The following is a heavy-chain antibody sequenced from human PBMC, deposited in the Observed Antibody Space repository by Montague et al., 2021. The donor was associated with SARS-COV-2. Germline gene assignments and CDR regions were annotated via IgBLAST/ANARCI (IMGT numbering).Heavy chain of an antibody. V-gene: IGHV3-13*04. CDR3: ARGVTMVQGVISRYYYYYGMDV. J-gene: IGHJ6*02. CDR2: IGTAGDT. CDR1: GFTFSSYD. D-gene: IGHD3-10*01. Sequence: SLRLSCAVSGFTFSSYDMHWVRQATGKGLEWVSAIGTAGDTYYPGSVTGRFTISRENAKNSLYLQMNSLRAGDTAVYYCARGVTMVQGVISRYYYYYGMDVWGQGTTVTVSS.